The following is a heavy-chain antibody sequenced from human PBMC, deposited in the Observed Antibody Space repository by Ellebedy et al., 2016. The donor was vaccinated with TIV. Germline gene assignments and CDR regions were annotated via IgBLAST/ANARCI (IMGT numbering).Heavy chain of an antibody. CDR1: GFTVATTH. CDR2: IYTDGRT. J-gene: IGHJ5*02. V-gene: IGHV3-66*01. D-gene: IGHD3-16*01. Sequence: GGSLRLSCAVSGFTVATTHMNWVRQAPGKGLEWVSDIYTDGRTFYHGSVKDRFTISRDNSRNSLYLQMNSLRDEDTAVYYCARVQGGFDLWGQGALVTVSS. CDR3: ARVQGGFDL.